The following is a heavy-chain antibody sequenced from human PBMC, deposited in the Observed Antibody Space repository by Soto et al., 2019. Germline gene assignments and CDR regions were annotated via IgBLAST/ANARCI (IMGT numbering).Heavy chain of an antibody. CDR3: TRFSEREYYHYGMNV. Sequence: GGSLRLSCAGSGFTFGAFAIHWVRQPSGKGLEWVGRTRSKANGYATESAASLKGRFIVSRDDSRNTAYLQMNSLETEDTAVYYCTRFSEREYYHYGMNVWGQGTKVTVSS. CDR2: TRSKANGYAT. J-gene: IGHJ6*02. V-gene: IGHV3-73*01. CDR1: GFTFGAFA. D-gene: IGHD1-1*01.